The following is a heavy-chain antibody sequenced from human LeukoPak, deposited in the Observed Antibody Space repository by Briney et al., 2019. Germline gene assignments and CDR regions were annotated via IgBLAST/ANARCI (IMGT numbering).Heavy chain of an antibody. CDR2: IYTSGST. J-gene: IGHJ3*02. CDR1: GGSISSGSYY. Sequence: SETLSLTCTVSGGSISSGSYYWSWIRQPAGKGLEWIGRIYTSGSTNYNPSLKSRVTISVDTSKNQFSLKLSSVTAADTAVYYCAREGSGYNWNNGDAFDIWGQGTMVTVSS. CDR3: AREGSGYNWNNGDAFDI. D-gene: IGHD1/OR15-1a*01. V-gene: IGHV4-61*02.